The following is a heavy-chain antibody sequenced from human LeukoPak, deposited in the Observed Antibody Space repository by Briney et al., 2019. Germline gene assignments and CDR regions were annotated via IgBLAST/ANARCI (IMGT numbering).Heavy chain of an antibody. Sequence: SETLSLTCAVYGGSFSGYYWSWIRQPPGKGLEWIGEINHSGSTNYNPSLKSRVTISVDTSENQFSLKLSSVTAADTAVYYCARSLGYLTQAAGYWGQGTLVTVSS. CDR2: INHSGST. V-gene: IGHV4-34*01. J-gene: IGHJ4*02. D-gene: IGHD3-22*01. CDR1: GGSFSGYY. CDR3: ARSLGYLTQAAGY.